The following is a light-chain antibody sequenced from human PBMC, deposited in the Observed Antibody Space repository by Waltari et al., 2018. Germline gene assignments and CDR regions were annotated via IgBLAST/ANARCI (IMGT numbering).Light chain of an antibody. V-gene: IGKV1-33*01. CDR3: QQYDNLLLT. CDR1: QDISNY. J-gene: IGKJ4*01. CDR2: DAS. Sequence: DIQMTQSPSSLSASVGDRVTITCQASQDISNYLNWYQQKPGKAPKLLSYDASNLETGGPSRFSGSGSGTDFTFTISSLQPEDIATYYCQQYDNLLLTFGGGTKVEIK.